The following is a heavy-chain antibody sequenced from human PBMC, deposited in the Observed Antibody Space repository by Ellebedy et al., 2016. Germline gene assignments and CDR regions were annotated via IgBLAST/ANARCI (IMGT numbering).Heavy chain of an antibody. CDR2: IYHGGTI. CDR3: ARDPEVKDFDY. V-gene: IGHV4-38-2*02. CDR1: DYSISSGCY. D-gene: IGHD4-23*01. Sequence: SETLSLTCTVSDYSISSGCYWGWIRQPPGKGLEWIASIYHGGTILYNPSLKSRVTIPVDTSRNQFSLKLTSVTAADTAVYYCARDPEVKDFDYWGQGTLVTVSS. J-gene: IGHJ4*02.